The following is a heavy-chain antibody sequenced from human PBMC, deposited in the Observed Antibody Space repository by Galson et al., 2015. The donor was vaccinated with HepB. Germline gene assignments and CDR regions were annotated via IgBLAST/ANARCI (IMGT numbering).Heavy chain of an antibody. J-gene: IGHJ5*02. CDR3: ARDRIAVRPGWFDP. V-gene: IGHV3-23*01. Sequence: SLRLSCAASGFSFTSYAMSWVRQAQGKGLQWVSTISRSGDSTYYADSVRGRFTISRDNSKNTLYFQMNSLRAEDTAVYYCARDRIAVRPGWFDPWGQGTLVTVSS. CDR2: ISRSGDST. CDR1: GFSFTSYA. D-gene: IGHD6-6*01.